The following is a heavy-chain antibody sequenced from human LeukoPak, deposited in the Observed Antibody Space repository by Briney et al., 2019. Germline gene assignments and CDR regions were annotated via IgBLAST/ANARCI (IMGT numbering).Heavy chain of an antibody. CDR1: GYSISSSYY. CDR3: ARLGSYLSAFDI. V-gene: IGHV4-38-2*01. Sequence: SETLSLTCAVSGYSISSSYYWGWIRQPPGKGLEWIGSIYHSGSTYYNPSLKSRVTISVDTSKNQFSLKLSSVTAADTAVYYCARLGSYLSAFDIWGQGTMVTVSS. CDR2: IYHSGST. D-gene: IGHD1-26*01. J-gene: IGHJ3*02.